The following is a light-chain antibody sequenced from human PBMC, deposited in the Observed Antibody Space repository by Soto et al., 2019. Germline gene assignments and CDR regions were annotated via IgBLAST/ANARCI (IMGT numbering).Light chain of an antibody. Sequence: QSALTQPASVSGSPGQSITISCTGTSSDVGSHNLVSWYQQHPDRAPKLMIYEGSKRPSGVSNRFSGSKSGNTASLTISGLQAEDEADYFCCSYAGSSTYSFGSGTKLTVL. CDR2: EGS. V-gene: IGLV2-23*01. CDR1: SSDVGSHNL. J-gene: IGLJ1*01. CDR3: CSYAGSSTYS.